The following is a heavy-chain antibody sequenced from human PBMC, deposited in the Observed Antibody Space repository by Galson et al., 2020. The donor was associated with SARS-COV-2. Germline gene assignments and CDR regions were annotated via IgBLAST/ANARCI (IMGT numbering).Heavy chain of an antibody. J-gene: IGHJ6*02. CDR2: IYASGDT. CDR3: ARGGGRYGVDV. CDR1: GFTVNSNY. Sequence: GGSLRLSCVASGFTVNSNYMNWVRQAPGKGLEWVSVIYASGDTYYTDSVKGRFTISRDNPKNTLYLQMNSLSAEDTAVYYCARGGGRYGVDVWGQGTTVTVSS. D-gene: IGHD2-15*01. V-gene: IGHV3-53*01.